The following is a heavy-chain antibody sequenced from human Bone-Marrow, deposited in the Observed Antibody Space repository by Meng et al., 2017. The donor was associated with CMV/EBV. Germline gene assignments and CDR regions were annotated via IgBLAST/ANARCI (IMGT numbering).Heavy chain of an antibody. CDR3: ARDRLYCSSTSCPKINYYYGMDV. CDR2: IYYSGST. V-gene: IGHV4-61*01. J-gene: IGHJ6*02. D-gene: IGHD2-2*01. CDR1: GGSVSSGSYY. Sequence: SETLSLTCTVSGGSVSSGSYYWSWIRQPPGKGLEWIGYIYYSGSTNYNPSLESRVTISVDTSKNQFSLKLSSVTAADTAVYYCARDRLYCSSTSCPKINYYYGMDVWGQGTTVTVSS.